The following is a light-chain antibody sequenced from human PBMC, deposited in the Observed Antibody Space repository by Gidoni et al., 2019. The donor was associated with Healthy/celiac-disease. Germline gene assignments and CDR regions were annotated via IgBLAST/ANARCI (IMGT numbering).Light chain of an antibody. CDR3: QQSYSSLALT. V-gene: IGKV1-39*01. CDR1: QSISSY. J-gene: IGKJ4*02. Sequence: DIQMTQSPSSLSASVGDRVTITCRASQSISSYLNWYQQKPGKAPKLLIYASSSLQSGVPSRFSGSGSGTDFTLTISSVQPEDFATYYCQQSYSSLALTFXGXTKVEIK. CDR2: ASS.